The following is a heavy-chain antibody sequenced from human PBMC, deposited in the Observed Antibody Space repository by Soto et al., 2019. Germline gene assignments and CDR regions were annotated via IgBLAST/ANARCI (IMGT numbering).Heavy chain of an antibody. D-gene: IGHD2-15*01. CDR2: ISAYNGNT. CDR1: GYTFTSYG. CDR3: ARSRYCSGGSCHGDNWFDP. V-gene: IGHV1-18*01. Sequence: GASGKVSCKASGYTFTSYGISWVRQAPGQGLEWMGWISAYNGNTNYAQKLQGRVTMTTDTSTSTAYMELRSLRSDDTAVYYCARSRYCSGGSCHGDNWFDPWGQGTLVTVSS. J-gene: IGHJ5*02.